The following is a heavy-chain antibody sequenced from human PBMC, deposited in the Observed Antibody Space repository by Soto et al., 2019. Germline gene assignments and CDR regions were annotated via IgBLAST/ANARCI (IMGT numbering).Heavy chain of an antibody. D-gene: IGHD1-20*01. Sequence: EVHLLESGGVLVQPGGSLRLSCAASGFTFNAYAMSWVRQAPGRGLEWVSTISGSATGTYYAASVKGRFTIFRDNSKNALYLQMDSLRAEDTAVYYCATYNRYFDYWGQGTLVTVSS. V-gene: IGHV3-23*01. CDR1: GFTFNAYA. J-gene: IGHJ4*02. CDR3: ATYNRYFDY. CDR2: ISGSATGT.